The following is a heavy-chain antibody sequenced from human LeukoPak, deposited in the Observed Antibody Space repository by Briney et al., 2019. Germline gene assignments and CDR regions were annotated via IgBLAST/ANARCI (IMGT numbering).Heavy chain of an antibody. CDR2: VHYTGTT. Sequence: KPSETLSLTCSVSGGSMSSGTYSRGWIRQPPGKGLEWIGSVHYTGTTYYNPSLKSRVTISVDTSKNQFSLKLSSVTAADTAVYYCATRTNNWFDPWGQGTLVTVSS. CDR1: GGSMSSGTYS. J-gene: IGHJ5*02. V-gene: IGHV4-39*07. CDR3: ATRTNNWFDP. D-gene: IGHD1-1*01.